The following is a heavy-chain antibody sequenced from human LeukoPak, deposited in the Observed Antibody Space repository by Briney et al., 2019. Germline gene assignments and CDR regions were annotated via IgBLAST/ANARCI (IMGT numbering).Heavy chain of an antibody. CDR3: TRQYSSGWYIRYYYMDV. CDR1: GFTFSGSA. V-gene: IGHV3-73*01. J-gene: IGHJ6*03. CDR2: IRSKANSYAT. Sequence: PGGSLRLSCAASGFTFSGSAMHWVRQASGKGLEWVGRIRSKANSYATAYAASVKGRFTISRDDSKNTAYLQMNSLKTEDTAVHYCTRQYSSGWYIRYYYMDVWGKGTTVTVSS. D-gene: IGHD6-19*01.